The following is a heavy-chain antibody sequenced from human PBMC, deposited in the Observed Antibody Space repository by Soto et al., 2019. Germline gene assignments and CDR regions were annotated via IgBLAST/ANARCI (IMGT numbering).Heavy chain of an antibody. CDR1: GGAIRSGSHY. Sequence: PSEALSVTCTVSGGAIRSGSHYWSWIRQHPGKGLEWIGYIYYSGSTYYNPSLKSRITISISTSKNQFSLKLTSVTAADTAVYYCAREGGDGIDYWGQGTLVTVSS. V-gene: IGHV4-31*03. CDR2: IYYSGST. D-gene: IGHD3-16*01. J-gene: IGHJ4*02. CDR3: AREGGDGIDY.